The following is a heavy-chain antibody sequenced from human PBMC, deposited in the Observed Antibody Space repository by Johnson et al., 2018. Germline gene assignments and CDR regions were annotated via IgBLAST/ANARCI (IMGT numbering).Heavy chain of an antibody. CDR3: ARDLGNYGGKVPPVYYYYGMDV. CDR2: INSDGSNT. Sequence: VQLQESGGGLVQPGGSLRLSCAASGFTFSSYWMHWVRQDPGKGLVWVSRINSDGSNTNYADSVKGRFTLSRANAKNSLYLQMNSLRAEDTAVYYCARDLGNYGGKVPPVYYYYGMDVWGQGTTVTVSS. V-gene: IGHV3-74*01. CDR1: GFTFSSYW. D-gene: IGHD4-23*01. J-gene: IGHJ6*02.